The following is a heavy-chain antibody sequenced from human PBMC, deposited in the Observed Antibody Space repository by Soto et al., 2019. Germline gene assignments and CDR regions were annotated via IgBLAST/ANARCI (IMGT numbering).Heavy chain of an antibody. J-gene: IGHJ6*02. CDR1: GYSFTNYW. V-gene: IGHV5-10-1*01. D-gene: IGHD3-3*01. CDR3: ARQRVNYDFWSDYYMYSYGMDV. Sequence: GESLKISCKGSGYSFTNYWINWVRQMPGKGLEWMGRIDPRDSYTNYSPSFQGHVTISVDKSISTAYLEWSSLKASDTAMYYCARQRVNYDFWSDYYMYSYGMDVWGQGTTVTVYS. CDR2: IDPRDSYT.